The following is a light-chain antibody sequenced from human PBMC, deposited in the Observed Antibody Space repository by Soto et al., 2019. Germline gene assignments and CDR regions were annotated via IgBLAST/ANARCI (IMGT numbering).Light chain of an antibody. CDR2: DAS. J-gene: IGKJ3*01. CDR3: QQYDNLLFT. CDR1: QDISNY. Sequence: DIQMTQSPSSLSASVGDRVTITCQASQDISNYLNWYQQKPGKAPKLLIYDASNLETGVPSRFSGSGSGTDFTFTISSLQPEDIATYYYQQYDNLLFTVGPGTKVDIK. V-gene: IGKV1-33*01.